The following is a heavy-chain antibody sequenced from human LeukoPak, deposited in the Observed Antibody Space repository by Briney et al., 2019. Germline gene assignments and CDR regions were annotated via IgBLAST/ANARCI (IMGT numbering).Heavy chain of an antibody. Sequence: SVKVSCKASGGTFSSYAISWVRQAPGQGLEWMGGIIPIFGTASYAQKFQGRVTITTDESTSTAYMELSNLRSEDTAVYYCARGDYCGGDCYFTQLDYWGQGTLVTVSS. J-gene: IGHJ4*02. CDR3: ARGDYCGGDCYFTQLDY. D-gene: IGHD2-21*02. CDR1: GGTFSSYA. V-gene: IGHV1-69*05. CDR2: IIPIFGTA.